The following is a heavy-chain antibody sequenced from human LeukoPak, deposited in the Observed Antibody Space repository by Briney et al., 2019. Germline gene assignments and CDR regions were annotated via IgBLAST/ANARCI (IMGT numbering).Heavy chain of an antibody. CDR1: GYNFNTFW. V-gene: IGHV5-51*01. D-gene: IGHD6-13*01. J-gene: IGHJ4*02. CDR3: VRRRGSSWKGGFDY. Sequence: GESLKISCEGSGYNFNTFWIGWVRQKPGEGLEWVGIIYPGDSDTKYSPAVQGQVTISADKPITTAYLQWSSLKASDTAMYYCVRRRGSSWKGGFDYWGQGTLVTVSS. CDR2: IYPGDSDT.